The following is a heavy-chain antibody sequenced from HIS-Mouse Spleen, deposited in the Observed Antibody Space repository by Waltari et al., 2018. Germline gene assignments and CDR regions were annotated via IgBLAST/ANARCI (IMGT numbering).Heavy chain of an antibody. D-gene: IGHD6-19*01. V-gene: IGHV2-70*15. J-gene: IGHJ4*02. CDR1: GFSLSTSGMC. CDR3: ARIAEGYSSGWYAFDY. Sequence: QVTLRESGPALVKPTQTLTLTCTFSGFSLSTSGMCVSCIRQPPGKALEWLARIDWDDYKYYSTSLKTRLTISKDTSKNQVVLTMTNMDPVDTATYSCARIAEGYSSGWYAFDYWGQGTLVTVSS. CDR2: IDWDDYK.